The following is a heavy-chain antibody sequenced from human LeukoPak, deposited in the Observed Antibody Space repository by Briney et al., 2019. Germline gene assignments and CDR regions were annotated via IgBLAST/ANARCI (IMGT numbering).Heavy chain of an antibody. CDR1: GYTFTGYY. Sequence: GASVKVSCKASGYTFTGYYMHWGRQAPGQGLEWMGWINPNSGGTNYAQKFQGRVTMTRDTSISTAYMELSRLRSDDTAVYYCARELGGIYCDSSGYSDYWGQGTLVTVSS. V-gene: IGHV1-2*02. CDR3: ARELGGIYCDSSGYSDY. J-gene: IGHJ4*02. CDR2: INPNSGGT. D-gene: IGHD3-22*01.